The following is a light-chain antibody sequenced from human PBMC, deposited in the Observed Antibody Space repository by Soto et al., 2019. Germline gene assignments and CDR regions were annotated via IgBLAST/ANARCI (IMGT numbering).Light chain of an antibody. CDR3: QQYNSYSLLT. CDR2: KAS. V-gene: IGKV1-5*03. CDR1: QSISTW. Sequence: DIPMTQSPSTLSASVGDRVTITCRASQSISTWLAWYQQKPGKAPKLLIYKASSLGSGVPSRFSGSGSGTEFTLTISSLQPDDFAAYYCQQYNSYSLLTFGGGTKVEIK. J-gene: IGKJ4*01.